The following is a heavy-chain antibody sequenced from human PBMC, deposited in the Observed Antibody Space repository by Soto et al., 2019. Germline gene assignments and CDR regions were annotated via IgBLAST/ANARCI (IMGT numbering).Heavy chain of an antibody. D-gene: IGHD3-3*01. CDR2: ISAYNGNT. CDR3: ARERRFLEWLPNGMDV. Sequence: GASVKVSCKASGYTFTNFGISWVRQAPGQGLEWMGWISAYNGNTKYAQKLQGRVTMTTDTSTSTGYMELRSLRSDDTAVYYCARERRFLEWLPNGMDVWGQGTTVTVSS. V-gene: IGHV1-18*01. J-gene: IGHJ6*02. CDR1: GYTFTNFG.